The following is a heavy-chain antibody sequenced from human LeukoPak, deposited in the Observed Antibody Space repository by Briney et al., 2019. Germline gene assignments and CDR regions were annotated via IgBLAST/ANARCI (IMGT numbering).Heavy chain of an antibody. V-gene: IGHV5-51*01. J-gene: IGHJ4*02. CDR3: ARVYYGSGSYPSGNY. CDR2: IYPGDSDT. Sequence: GESLKISCKGSGYSFTSYWIGWVRQMPGKGLEWMGIIYPGDSDTRYSPSFQGQVTISADESISTAYLQWSSLKASDTAMYYCARVYYGSGSYPSGNYWGQGTLVTVSS. D-gene: IGHD3-10*01. CDR1: GYSFTSYW.